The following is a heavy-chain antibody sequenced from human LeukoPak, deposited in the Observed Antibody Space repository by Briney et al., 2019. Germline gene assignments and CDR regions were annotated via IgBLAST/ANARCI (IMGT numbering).Heavy chain of an antibody. J-gene: IGHJ3*02. D-gene: IGHD4-17*01. CDR3: AKDPNGDYVGAFDT. Sequence: GGSLRLSCAASGFTITADAMSWVRQSPGKGLEWVSGIGITSEYIHYADSVKGRFTISRDNSKNTVYLEMSSLRAEDAAVYYCAKDPNGDYVGAFDTWGQGTMVIVSS. CDR2: IGITSEYI. CDR1: GFTITADA. V-gene: IGHV3-23*01.